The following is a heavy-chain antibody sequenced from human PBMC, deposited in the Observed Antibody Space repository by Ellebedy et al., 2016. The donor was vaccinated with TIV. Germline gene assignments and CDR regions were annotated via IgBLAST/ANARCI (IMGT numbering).Heavy chain of an antibody. CDR3: ARGGYYDSSGYYNWFFDL. CDR1: GGTFSSYA. J-gene: IGHJ2*01. Sequence: AASVKVSCKASGGTFSSYAISWVRQAPGQGLEWMGGIIPMFGTANYAQRFQGRVTITADESTSTAYMELSSLRSEGTAVYYCARGGYYDSSGYYNWFFDLWGRGTLVTVSS. D-gene: IGHD3-22*01. CDR2: IIPMFGTA. V-gene: IGHV1-69*13.